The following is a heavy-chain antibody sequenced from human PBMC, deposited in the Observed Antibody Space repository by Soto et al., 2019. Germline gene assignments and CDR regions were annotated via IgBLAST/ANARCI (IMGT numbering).Heavy chain of an antibody. CDR2: ISAYNGNT. CDR1: GYTFTSYG. CDR3: AGEGYYCSGGSCYSEGWFDP. D-gene: IGHD2-15*01. J-gene: IGHJ5*02. Sequence: QVQLVQSGAEVKKPGASVKVSCKASGYTFTSYGISWVRQAPGQGLEWMGWISAYNGNTNYAQKLQGRVTMTTDTSTSTAYMELRSLRSDDTAVYYCAGEGYYCSGGSCYSEGWFDPWGQGTLVTVSS. V-gene: IGHV1-18*01.